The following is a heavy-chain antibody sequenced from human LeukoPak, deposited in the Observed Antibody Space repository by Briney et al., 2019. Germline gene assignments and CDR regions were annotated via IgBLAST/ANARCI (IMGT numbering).Heavy chain of an antibody. CDR3: ARILGGAYYYGMDV. D-gene: IGHD3-16*01. V-gene: IGHV4-59*01. CDR1: GGSISSYY. CDR2: IYYSGST. Sequence: SETLSLTCTVSGGSISSYYWSWIRQPPGKGLEWIGYIYYSGSTNYNPSLKSRVTISVDTSKNQFSLKLSSVTAADTAVYHCARILGGAYYYGMDVWGQGTTVTVSS. J-gene: IGHJ6*02.